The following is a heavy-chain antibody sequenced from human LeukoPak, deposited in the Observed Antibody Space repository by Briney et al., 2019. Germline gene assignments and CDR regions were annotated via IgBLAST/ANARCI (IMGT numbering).Heavy chain of an antibody. V-gene: IGHV1-2*02. J-gene: IGHJ4*02. CDR1: GYTFTGYY. Sequence: ASVRVSCKASGYTFTGYYIHWLRQAPGQGLEWMGWINPNSGGTKYAQKFQGRVTMTRDTSISTAYMELSRLRSDDTAVYYCAFFEYSSSSSHYWGQGTLVTVSS. D-gene: IGHD6-6*01. CDR2: INPNSGGT. CDR3: AFFEYSSSSSHY.